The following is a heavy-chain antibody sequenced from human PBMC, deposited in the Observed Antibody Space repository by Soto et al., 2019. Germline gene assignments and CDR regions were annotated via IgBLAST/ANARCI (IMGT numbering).Heavy chain of an antibody. J-gene: IGHJ3*02. V-gene: IGHV4-39*01. CDR1: RGSINSTSYY. CDR2: IYYSGST. CDR3: ARHPRKRPKPRAPAFDI. Sequence: PSENLSLTCTVPRGSINSTSYYWGGIRQPPGKGLEWIGSIYYSGSTYYNPSLKSRVTISVDTSKNQFSLKLSSVTAADTAVYYCARHPRKRPKPRAPAFDIWGKGTMVT.